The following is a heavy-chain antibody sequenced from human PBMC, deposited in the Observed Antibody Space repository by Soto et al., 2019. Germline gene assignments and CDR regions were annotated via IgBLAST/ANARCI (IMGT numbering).Heavy chain of an antibody. CDR3: ASVGYCSGGSCHAYVFNY. V-gene: IGHV3-74*01. J-gene: IGHJ4*02. Sequence: GGSLRLSCAASGFTFSSYWMHWVRQAPGKGLVWVSRINSDGSSTSYADSTKGRFTISRDNAKNSLYLQMSSLRAEDTAVYYCASVGYCSGGSCHAYVFNYWGQGTLVTVSS. CDR2: INSDGSST. CDR1: GFTFSSYW. D-gene: IGHD2-15*01.